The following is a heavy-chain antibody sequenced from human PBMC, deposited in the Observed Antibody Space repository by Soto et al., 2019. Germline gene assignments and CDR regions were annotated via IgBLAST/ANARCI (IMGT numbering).Heavy chain of an antibody. CDR1: GFTFGAHP. D-gene: IGHD4-17*01. Sequence: DVQLLESGGGLVQPGGSLRVSCAASGFTFGAHPMSWVRQAPGKGLEWVSTISGYGGNTYYPDSLKGRFTISRDNSKNTILLQRHSRREADTDIYYCAKLRTTVTTSVDYWGQGTVVTVSS. CDR2: ISGYGGNT. V-gene: IGHV3-23*01. J-gene: IGHJ4*02. CDR3: AKLRTTVTTSVDY.